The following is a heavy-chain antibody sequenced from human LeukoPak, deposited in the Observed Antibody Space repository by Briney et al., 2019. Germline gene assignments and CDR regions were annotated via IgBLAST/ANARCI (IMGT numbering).Heavy chain of an antibody. Sequence: GGSLRLSCAASGFTFSTYSMTWVCQGPGKGLEWVSSIISSSHIYYADSLKGRFTISRDNAENSLYLQMDSLRGEDTAVYYCARVHGSGSTLDYWGQGTLVTVSS. CDR1: GFTFSTYS. J-gene: IGHJ4*02. V-gene: IGHV3-21*01. D-gene: IGHD3-10*01. CDR3: ARVHGSGSTLDY. CDR2: IISSSHI.